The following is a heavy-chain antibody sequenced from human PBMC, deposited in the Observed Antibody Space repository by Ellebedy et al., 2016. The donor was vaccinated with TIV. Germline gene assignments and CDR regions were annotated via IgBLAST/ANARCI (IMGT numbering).Heavy chain of an antibody. CDR2: IWYDGSNG. Sequence: GESLKISCAASGFTFSTYGMHWVRQAPGKRLEWVAVIWYDGSNGYYADSVNGRFTISRDNSKNTLYLQMNSLRAEDTAVYYCARAATSGWYILDYWGQGTLVSVSS. J-gene: IGHJ4*02. V-gene: IGHV3-33*01. CDR3: ARAATSGWYILDY. CDR1: GFTFSTYG. D-gene: IGHD6-19*01.